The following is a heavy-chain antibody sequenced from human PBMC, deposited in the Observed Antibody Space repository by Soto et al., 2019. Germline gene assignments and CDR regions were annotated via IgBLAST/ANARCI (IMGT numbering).Heavy chain of an antibody. D-gene: IGHD2-2*02. V-gene: IGHV3-23*01. CDR2: ISASGSST. J-gene: IGHJ4*02. CDR1: GFTFSTYA. CDR3: ARGLGYCSSSSCYIWFDY. Sequence: GGSLRLSXAASGFTFSTYAMSWVRQAPGKGPEWVSAISASGSSTYYADSVKGRFTISRDNSKNTLFLQMNGLRAEDTAVHYCARGLGYCSSSSCYIWFDYWGQGSLVTVSS.